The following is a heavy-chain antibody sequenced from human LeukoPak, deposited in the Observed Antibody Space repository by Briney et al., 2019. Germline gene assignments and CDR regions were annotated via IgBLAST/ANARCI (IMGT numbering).Heavy chain of an antibody. CDR2: FSGGGDS. CDR3: GKEDKRHFDLKY. D-gene: IGHD2/OR15-2a*01. J-gene: IGHJ4*02. CDR1: GFTSGIYA. Sequence: AGGSLRPSCAASGFTSGIYATSWVRQAPGKGLEWVSAFSGGGDSFYADSVRGRFSVSADKSKNILYLQMSSLRAEDTAVYYCGKEDKRHFDLKYWGQGTPVTVSS. V-gene: IGHV3-23*01.